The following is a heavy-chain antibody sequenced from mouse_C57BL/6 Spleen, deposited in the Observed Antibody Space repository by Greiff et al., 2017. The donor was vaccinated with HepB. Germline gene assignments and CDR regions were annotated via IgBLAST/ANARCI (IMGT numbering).Heavy chain of an antibody. D-gene: IGHD2-3*01. CDR2: ISSGGSYT. Sequence: EVHLVESGGDLVKPGGSLKLSCAASGFTFSSYGMSWVRQTPDKRLEWVATISSGGSYTYYPDSVKGRFTISRDNAKNTLYLQMSSLKSEDTAMYYCARHVNDGYYFMDYWGQGTSVTVSS. CDR1: GFTFSSYG. J-gene: IGHJ4*01. V-gene: IGHV5-6*01. CDR3: ARHVNDGYYFMDY.